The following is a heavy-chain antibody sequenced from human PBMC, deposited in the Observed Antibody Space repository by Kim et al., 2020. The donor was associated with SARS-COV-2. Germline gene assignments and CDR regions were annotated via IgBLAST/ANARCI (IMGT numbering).Heavy chain of an antibody. Sequence: GRFTISRGNSKNTLYLQMNSLRAEDTAVYYCAKGSTRFTMIVVVRPYYFDYWGQGTLVTVSS. D-gene: IGHD3-22*01. CDR3: AKGSTRFTMIVVVRPYYFDY. V-gene: IGHV3-23*01. J-gene: IGHJ4*02.